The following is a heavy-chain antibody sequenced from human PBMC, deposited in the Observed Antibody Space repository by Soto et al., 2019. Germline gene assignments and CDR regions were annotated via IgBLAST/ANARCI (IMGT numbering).Heavy chain of an antibody. V-gene: IGHV3-21*04. CDR3: AKDGPTVTTWYYYGMDV. D-gene: IGHD4-17*01. Sequence: GGSLRLSCAASGFTFSSYSMNWVRQAPGKGLEWVSSISSSSSYIYYADSVKGRFTISRDNAKNSLYLQMNSLRAEDTAVYYCAKDGPTVTTWYYYGMDVWGQGTTVTVSS. J-gene: IGHJ6*02. CDR1: GFTFSSYS. CDR2: ISSSSSYI.